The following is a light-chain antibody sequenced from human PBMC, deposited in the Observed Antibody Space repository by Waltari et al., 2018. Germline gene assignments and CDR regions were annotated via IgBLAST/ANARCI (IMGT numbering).Light chain of an antibody. J-gene: IGKJ4*01. CDR3: LQRSTWPAT. Sequence: IVLTQSPATLSLSPGDGATLSCRAIQIVSTYFSWYQQKPGRAPRLLIYDVSIRASGIPARFRGSVSGTDFTLTIGSLEPEDSAVYYCLQRSTWPATFGRGTKVEVK. CDR2: DVS. CDR1: QIVSTY. V-gene: IGKV3-11*01.